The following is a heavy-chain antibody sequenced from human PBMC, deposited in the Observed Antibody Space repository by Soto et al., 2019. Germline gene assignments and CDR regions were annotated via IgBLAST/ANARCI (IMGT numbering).Heavy chain of an antibody. V-gene: IGHV4-34*01. Sequence: QVQLQQWGAGLLKPSETLSLTCAVYGGSFSGYYWSWIRQPPGKGLEWIGEINHSGSTNYNPSLKRRVTIAVDTSKNQFSLKLSSVTAADTAVYYCARGNVVVTAILDYWGQGTLVTVSS. D-gene: IGHD2-21*02. J-gene: IGHJ4*02. CDR2: INHSGST. CDR1: GGSFSGYY. CDR3: ARGNVVVTAILDY.